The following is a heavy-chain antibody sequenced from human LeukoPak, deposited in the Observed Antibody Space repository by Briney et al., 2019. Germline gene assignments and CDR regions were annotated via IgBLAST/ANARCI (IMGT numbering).Heavy chain of an antibody. V-gene: IGHV3-30*18. J-gene: IGHJ3*02. D-gene: IGHD3-9*01. CDR2: ISYDGSNK. CDR1: GLTISNNF. CDR3: AKVGSSYYDILSAFDI. Sequence: GGSLRLSCAAPGLTISNNFMGWVRQAPGKGLEWVALISYDGSNKYYADSVKGRFTISRDNSKNTVYLQMNSLRAEDTAVYYCAKVGSSYYDILSAFDIWGQGTMVTVSS.